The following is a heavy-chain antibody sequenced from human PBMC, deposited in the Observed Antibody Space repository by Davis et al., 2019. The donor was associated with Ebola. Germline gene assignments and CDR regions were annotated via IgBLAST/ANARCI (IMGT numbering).Heavy chain of an antibody. CDR2: INHSGST. D-gene: IGHD4-17*01. J-gene: IGHJ6*02. CDR1: GGSISSSGYY. V-gene: IGHV4-39*07. CDR3: ARWTTVTIYYYGMDV. Sequence: MPSETLSLTCTVSGGSISSSGYYWSWIRQPPGKGLEWIGEINHSGSTNYNPSLKGRVTISVDTSKNQFSLKLSSVTAADTAVYYCARWTTVTIYYYGMDVWGQGTTVTVSS.